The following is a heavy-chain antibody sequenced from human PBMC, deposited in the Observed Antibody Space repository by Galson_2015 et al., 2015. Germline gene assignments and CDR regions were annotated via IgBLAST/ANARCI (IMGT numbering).Heavy chain of an antibody. CDR1: GGSVSSGSYY. J-gene: IGHJ5*02. Sequence: ETLSLTCTVSGGSVSSGSYYWSWIRQPPGKGLEWIGYIYYSGSTNYNPSLKSRVTISVDTSKNQFSLKLSSVTAADTAVYYCARDLYDILTGYYWFDPWGQGTLVTVSS. CDR2: IYYSGST. V-gene: IGHV4-61*01. D-gene: IGHD3-9*01. CDR3: ARDLYDILTGYYWFDP.